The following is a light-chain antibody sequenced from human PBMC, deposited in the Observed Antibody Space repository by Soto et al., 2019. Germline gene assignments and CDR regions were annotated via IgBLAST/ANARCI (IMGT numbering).Light chain of an antibody. V-gene: IGKV1-39*01. Sequence: DIQMAQPPDSLSASVGDRVTIACRPSQSITNHLNWYQQKSGRAPRLLIFGASNLQTGVPPRFSGRGFGTNFTLTISSLQPEDFASYYCQQSYTTPPTFGPGTNVDI. CDR1: QSITNH. CDR2: GAS. J-gene: IGKJ3*01. CDR3: QQSYTTPPT.